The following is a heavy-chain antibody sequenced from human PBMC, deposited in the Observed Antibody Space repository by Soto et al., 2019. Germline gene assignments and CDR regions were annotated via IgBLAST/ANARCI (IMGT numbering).Heavy chain of an antibody. V-gene: IGHV1-3*01. Sequence: QAQLVQSGAEVKKPGASVKVSCKASGYTFTNYAVHWLRQAPGQALEWMGWLNAGNGDTKYSPTFRDRVTITRDTSASTGYMELSSLRSEDTAVYYCARQGIPYNSGSGDYFYYYYNYMDVWGKGTTVTVSS. CDR1: GYTFTNYA. D-gene: IGHD3-10*01. CDR2: LNAGNGDT. J-gene: IGHJ6*03. CDR3: ARQGIPYNSGSGDYFYYYYNYMDV.